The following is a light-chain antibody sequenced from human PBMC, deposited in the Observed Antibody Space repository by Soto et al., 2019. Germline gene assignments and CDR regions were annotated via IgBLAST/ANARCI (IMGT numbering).Light chain of an antibody. Sequence: QSALTQPAAVSGPPGQSITISCTGTSSDVGRYNYVSWYQQHSGKAPKLILREVTIRPSGVSSRFSGSRSGNTASLTISGLQAEDEADYYCSSCSTTTFEILFGGGTKVTVL. J-gene: IGLJ2*01. CDR2: EVT. CDR3: SSCSTTTFEIL. CDR1: SSDVGRYNY. V-gene: IGLV2-14*01.